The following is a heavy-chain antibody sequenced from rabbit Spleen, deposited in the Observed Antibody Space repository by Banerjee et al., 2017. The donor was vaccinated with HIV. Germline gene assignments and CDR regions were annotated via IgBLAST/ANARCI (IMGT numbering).Heavy chain of an antibody. Sequence: QSLEESGGDLVKPGASLTLTCTASGVSFSSSSYMCWVRQAPGKGLEWIACIDIGSSGFTDFATWAKGRFTISKTSSTTVTLQMTRLTAADTATFFCARDTSSSFSSYGMDLWGPGTLVTVS. CDR1: GVSFSSSSY. D-gene: IGHD1-1*01. J-gene: IGHJ6*01. V-gene: IGHV1S40*01. CDR3: ARDTSSSFSSYGMDL. CDR2: IDIGSSGFT.